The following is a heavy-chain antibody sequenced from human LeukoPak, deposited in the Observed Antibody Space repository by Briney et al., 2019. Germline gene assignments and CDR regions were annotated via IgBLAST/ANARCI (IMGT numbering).Heavy chain of an antibody. CDR3: ARESLAVAGALFN. Sequence: ASVTVSCTASGYTFTSYAMNWVRQAPGQGLEWMGWINTNTGNPTFAQGFTGRFVFSLDTSVSTAYLQISSLKAEDTAVYYCARESLAVAGALFNWGQGTLVTFSS. CDR2: INTNTGNP. D-gene: IGHD6-19*01. V-gene: IGHV7-4-1*02. CDR1: GYTFTSYA. J-gene: IGHJ4*02.